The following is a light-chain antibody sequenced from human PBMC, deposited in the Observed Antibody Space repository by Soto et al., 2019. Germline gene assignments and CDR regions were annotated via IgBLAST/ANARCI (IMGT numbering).Light chain of an antibody. J-gene: IGKJ4*01. V-gene: IGKV3-11*01. CDR1: QSVSSY. Sequence: EIVVTHSPSTLSLSPGEISTLSCRASQSVSSYLAWYQQKPGQAPRLLIYDASNRATGIPARFSGSGSGTDFTLTIRCLVPEDFAVYYCQQRGTFGGGTKVEFK. CDR3: QQRGT. CDR2: DAS.